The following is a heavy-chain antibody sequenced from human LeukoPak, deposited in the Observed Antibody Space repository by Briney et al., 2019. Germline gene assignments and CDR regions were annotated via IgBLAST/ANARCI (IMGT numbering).Heavy chain of an antibody. J-gene: IGHJ4*02. V-gene: IGHV1-18*01. D-gene: IGHD2-15*01. CDR2: ISGNNVNT. CDR3: ARDWEGSCSASACFRLDY. CDR1: DYAFPNHV. Sequence: AAVTVSCMAFDYAFPNHVIRWVRQAPGQGGEGMGWISGNNVNTNYAPELQGRVTMPTDTSTNTAYMELRSLRSDDTAVYYCARDWEGSCSASACFRLDYWGQGTLVTVSS.